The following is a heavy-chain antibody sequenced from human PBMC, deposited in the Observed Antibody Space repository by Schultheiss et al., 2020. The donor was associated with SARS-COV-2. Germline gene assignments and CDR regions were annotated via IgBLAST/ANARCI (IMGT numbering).Heavy chain of an antibody. CDR3: ARSSYSGADH. Sequence: GSLRLSCTVSGGSISSYYWSWIRQPPGKGLEWIGYIYYSGTTNYNPSLKSRVTISIDTSKNQFSLKVTSVNAADTAIYYCARSSYSGADHWGQGTLVTVSS. J-gene: IGHJ1*01. D-gene: IGHD4/OR15-4a*01. V-gene: IGHV4-59*01. CDR1: GGSISSYY. CDR2: IYYSGTT.